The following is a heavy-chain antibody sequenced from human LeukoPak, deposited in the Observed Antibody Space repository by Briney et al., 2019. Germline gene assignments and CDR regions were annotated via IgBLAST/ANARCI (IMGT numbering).Heavy chain of an antibody. J-gene: IGHJ4*02. D-gene: IGHD6-19*01. V-gene: IGHV3-72*01. CDR2: CRQKANGYTT. Sequence: GGSLRLSCAASGFTFSNHHMDWGRQAPGKGLEWVGRCRQKANGYTTEYAASVIGRFSVSRDESSNSLYLQMNSLNTEDTAVYYCARVAVAGGGYFDCWGQGALVTVSS. CDR1: GFTFSNHH. CDR3: ARVAVAGGGYFDC.